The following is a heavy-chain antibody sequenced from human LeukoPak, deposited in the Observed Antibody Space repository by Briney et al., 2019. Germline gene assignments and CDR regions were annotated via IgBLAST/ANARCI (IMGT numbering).Heavy chain of an antibody. Sequence: SETLSLTCTVSGGSISSSSYYWGWIRQPPGKGLEWIGSIYYSGSTYYNPSLKSRVTISVDTSKNQFSLKLSSVTAADTAVYYCARQQLQGSWWFDPWGQGTLVTVSS. CDR3: ARQQLQGSWWFDP. V-gene: IGHV4-39*01. D-gene: IGHD3-10*01. CDR2: IYYSGST. J-gene: IGHJ5*02. CDR1: GGSISSSSYY.